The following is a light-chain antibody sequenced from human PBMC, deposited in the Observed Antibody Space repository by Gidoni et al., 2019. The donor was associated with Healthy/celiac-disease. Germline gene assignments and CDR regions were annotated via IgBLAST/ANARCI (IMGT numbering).Light chain of an antibody. V-gene: IGKV3-11*01. Sequence: EIGLTQSPATLSLSPGERATLSCRASQSVSSYLAWYQQKPGQAPRLLIYDASNRATGIPARFSGSGSGTDFTLTISSLEPEDFAVYSCQQRSNWPPVTFGQXPKLEIK. J-gene: IGKJ2*01. CDR3: QQRSNWPPVT. CDR2: DAS. CDR1: QSVSSY.